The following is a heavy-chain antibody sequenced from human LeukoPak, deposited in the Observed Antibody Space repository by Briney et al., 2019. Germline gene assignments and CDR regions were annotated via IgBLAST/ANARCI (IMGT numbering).Heavy chain of an antibody. CDR3: AKGRPMGQLAPYYFDF. V-gene: IGHV3-23*01. D-gene: IGHD3-10*01. J-gene: IGHJ4*02. CDR2: ISDSGSRS. CDR1: GFAFGSYA. Sequence: PGGSLRLSCATSGFAFGSYAMSWVRQAPGKGLEWVSTISDSGSRSYYADSVKGQFTISRDNSKNTLYLQLNSLKVEDTAVYFCAKGRPMGQLAPYYFDFWGQGTLVTVSS.